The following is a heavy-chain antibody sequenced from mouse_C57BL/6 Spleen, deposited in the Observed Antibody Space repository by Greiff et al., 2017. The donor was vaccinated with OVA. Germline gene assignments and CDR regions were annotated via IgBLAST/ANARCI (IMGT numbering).Heavy chain of an antibody. CDR2: IHPNSGST. CDR1: GYTFTSYW. J-gene: IGHJ4*01. V-gene: IGHV1-64*01. CDR3: ASSGYYGSSYYAMDY. Sequence: VQLQQPGAELVKPGASVKLSCKASGYTFTSYWMHWVKQRPGQGLEWIGMIHPNSGSTNYNEKFKSKATLTVDKSSSTAYMQLSSLTSEDSAVYYCASSGYYGSSYYAMDYWGQGTSVTVSS. D-gene: IGHD1-1*01.